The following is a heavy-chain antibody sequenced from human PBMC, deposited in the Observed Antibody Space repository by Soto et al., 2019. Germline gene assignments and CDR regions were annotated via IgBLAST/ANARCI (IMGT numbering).Heavy chain of an antibody. CDR2: IFSSGST. J-gene: IGHJ4*02. CDR3: AREGSYSAYNFAHGIQLWSFDF. D-gene: IGHD5-12*01. V-gene: IGHV4-4*07. Sequence: SETLSLTCTVSGGSINTFYWSWVRQPAGKGLEWIGRIFSSGSTSFNPSLGSRVAMSVDTSKNHFSLNLSSVTAADMAVYYCAREGSYSAYNFAHGIQLWSFDFWGQGALVTVSS. CDR1: GGSINTFY.